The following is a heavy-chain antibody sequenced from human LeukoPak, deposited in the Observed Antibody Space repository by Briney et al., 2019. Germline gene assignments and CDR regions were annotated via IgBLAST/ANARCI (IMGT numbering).Heavy chain of an antibody. D-gene: IGHD1-26*01. J-gene: IGHJ4*02. CDR3: ATSTANRGYYEIW. CDR1: GGSISGDY. CDR2: IYYSGGT. Sequence: SETLSLTCTVSGGSISGDYWSWIRPSLPGLEWIGYIYYSGGTNYDPSLRSRLTISVDTSKNQFSLKLSSVTAADTALYYCATSTANRGYYEIWWSQGTQVTVSS. V-gene: IGHV4-59*01.